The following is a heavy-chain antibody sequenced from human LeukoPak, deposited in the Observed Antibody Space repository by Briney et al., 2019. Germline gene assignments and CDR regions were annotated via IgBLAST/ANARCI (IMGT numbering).Heavy chain of an antibody. CDR3: ARENTGSYREFDY. V-gene: IGHV4-59*12. Sequence: PSETLSLTCSVSGDSISTYYWSWIRQPPGKGLEWIGYVYYSGSTDYNPSLKSRVTISVDTSKKQFSLKLSSVTAADTAVFYCARENTGSYREFDYWGQGTLVTVSS. J-gene: IGHJ4*02. D-gene: IGHD1-26*01. CDR2: VYYSGST. CDR1: GDSISTYY.